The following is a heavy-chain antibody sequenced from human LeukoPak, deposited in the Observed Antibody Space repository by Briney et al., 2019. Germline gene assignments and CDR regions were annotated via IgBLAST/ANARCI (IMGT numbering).Heavy chain of an antibody. V-gene: IGHV4-4*02. Sequence: SETLSLTCAVSGGSISSSNWWSWVRQPPGKGLEWIGEIYHSGSTNYNPSLKSRVTISVDKSRNQFSLKLSSVTAADTAVYYCARGLYSNYGGIDYWGQGTLVTVSS. J-gene: IGHJ4*02. CDR1: GGSISSSNW. CDR2: IYHSGST. D-gene: IGHD4-11*01. CDR3: ARGLYSNYGGIDY.